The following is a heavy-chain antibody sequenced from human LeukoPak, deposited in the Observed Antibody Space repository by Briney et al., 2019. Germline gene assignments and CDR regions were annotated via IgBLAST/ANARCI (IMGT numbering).Heavy chain of an antibody. V-gene: IGHV3-23*01. CDR1: GFTFSYYA. CDR2: ISGDGASA. CDR3: AKDSYVSGRPLHTFDV. D-gene: IGHD3-10*01. Sequence: PGGSLRLSCAASGFTFSYYAMSWVRQAPGKGLEWVSGISGDGASAHYAESVKGQFTISRDNSQNTLFLQMNSLRVEDTAIYYCAKDSYVSGRPLHTFDVWGQGTMVTVSS. J-gene: IGHJ3*01.